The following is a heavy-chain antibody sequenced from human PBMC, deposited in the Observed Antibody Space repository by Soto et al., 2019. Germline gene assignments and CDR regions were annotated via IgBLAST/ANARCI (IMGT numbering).Heavy chain of an antibody. D-gene: IGHD3-9*01. J-gene: IGHJ5*02. CDR1: GGTFSSYT. Sequence: SVKVSCKASGGTFSSYTISWVRQAPGQGLEWMGRIIPILGMANYAQKFQGRVTITADKSTSTAYMELNSLRPEDTAVYYCAKDPYDSLTGYNNWFDPWGQGTLVTVSS. CDR2: IIPILGMA. V-gene: IGHV1-69*04. CDR3: AKDPYDSLTGYNNWFDP.